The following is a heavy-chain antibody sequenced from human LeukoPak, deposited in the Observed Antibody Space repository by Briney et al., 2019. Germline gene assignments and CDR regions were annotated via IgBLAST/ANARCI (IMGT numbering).Heavy chain of an antibody. Sequence: SESLSLTCTVSGGSISSGGYYWSWIRQPPGKGLEWIGYIYYSGSTYYNPSLKSRVTISVDTSKNQFSLKLSSVTAADTAVYCCARNYGDLGYYYMDVWGKGTTVTVSS. J-gene: IGHJ6*03. CDR1: GGSISSGGYY. CDR3: ARNYGDLGYYYMDV. D-gene: IGHD4-17*01. CDR2: IYYSGST. V-gene: IGHV4-30-4*08.